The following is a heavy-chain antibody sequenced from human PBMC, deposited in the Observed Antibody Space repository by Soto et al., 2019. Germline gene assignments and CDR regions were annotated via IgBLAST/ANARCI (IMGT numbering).Heavy chain of an antibody. J-gene: IGHJ4*02. V-gene: IGHV4-31*03. CDR1: GGSISSGGYY. D-gene: IGHD5-18*01. CDR3: ARVDTAMISFPSPTAYFDY. CDR2: IYYSGST. Sequence: KQSQTLSLTCTVSGGSISSGGYYWSWIRQHPGKGLEWIGYIYYSGSTYYNPSLKSRVTISVDTSKNQFSLKLSSVTAADTAVYYCARVDTAMISFPSPTAYFDYWGQGTLVTVSS.